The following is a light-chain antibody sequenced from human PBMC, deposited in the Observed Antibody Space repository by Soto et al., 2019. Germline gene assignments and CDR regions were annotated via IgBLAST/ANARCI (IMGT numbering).Light chain of an antibody. J-gene: IGKJ1*01. V-gene: IGKV3-20*01. CDR2: GAS. CDR1: QSISRY. CDR3: QQYGSSPPT. Sequence: IVCTQSTGTLSLSPGEITTLSCMASQSISRYLAWYQQKPGQGPRLLIYGASSRATGTPDRFSGRGSGTDFTLTINRLEPEDFALYYCQQYGSSPPTFGQGTKVDIK.